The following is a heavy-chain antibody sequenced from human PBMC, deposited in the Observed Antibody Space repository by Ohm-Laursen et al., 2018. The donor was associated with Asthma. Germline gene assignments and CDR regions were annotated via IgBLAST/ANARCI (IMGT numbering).Heavy chain of an antibody. Sequence: SLRLSCTASGFTFRSYAMHWVRQAPGKGLEWVAVGGSYYDGGLKYYADSVIGRFTVSRDDSKNTLYLQMNSLRPDDTAVYYCARDVMEWYLPAFDFWGQGTLVTVSS. CDR3: ARDVMEWYLPAFDF. D-gene: IGHD3-3*01. V-gene: IGHV3-30-3*01. J-gene: IGHJ4*02. CDR2: GGSYYDGGLK. CDR1: GFTFRSYA.